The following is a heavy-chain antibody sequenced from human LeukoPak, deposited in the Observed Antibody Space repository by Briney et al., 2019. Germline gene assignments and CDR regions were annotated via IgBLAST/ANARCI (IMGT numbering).Heavy chain of an antibody. V-gene: IGHV1-69*13. CDR1: GGTFSIYA. CDR2: IIPIFGTA. Sequence: SVTVSFTASGGTFSIYAISWVRQAPGQGLEWMGGIIPIFGTANYAQKFQGRVTITADESTSTAYMELSSLRSEDTAVYYCARCQSSGSYYDLDYWGQGTLVTVSS. J-gene: IGHJ4*02. CDR3: ARCQSSGSYYDLDY. D-gene: IGHD1-26*01.